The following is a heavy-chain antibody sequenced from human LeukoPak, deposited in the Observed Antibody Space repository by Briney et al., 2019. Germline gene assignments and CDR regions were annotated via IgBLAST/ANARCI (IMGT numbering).Heavy chain of an antibody. CDR3: AKDGGSLTYYFDY. V-gene: IGHV3-30*18. J-gene: IGHJ4*02. CDR1: GFTFSSYG. CDR2: ISYDGSNK. D-gene: IGHD1-26*01. Sequence: AGGSLRLSCAASGFTFSSYGTHWVRQAPGKGLEWVAVISYDGSNKYYADSVKGRFTISRDNSKNTLYLQMNSLTAEDTAVYYCAKDGGSLTYYFDYWGQGTLVTVSS.